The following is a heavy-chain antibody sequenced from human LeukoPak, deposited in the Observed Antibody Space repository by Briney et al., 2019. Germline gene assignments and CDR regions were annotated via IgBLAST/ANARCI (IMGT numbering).Heavy chain of an antibody. CDR2: INHSGST. Sequence: GSLRLSCAASGFTFSSYEMNWVRQPPGKGLEWIGEINHSGSTNYNPSLKSRVTISVDTSKNQFSLKLSSVTAADTAVYYCARLRAMVRGVITYYYYMDVWGKGTTVTISS. CDR3: ARLRAMVRGVITYYYYMDV. D-gene: IGHD3-10*01. CDR1: GFTFSSYE. V-gene: IGHV4-34*01. J-gene: IGHJ6*03.